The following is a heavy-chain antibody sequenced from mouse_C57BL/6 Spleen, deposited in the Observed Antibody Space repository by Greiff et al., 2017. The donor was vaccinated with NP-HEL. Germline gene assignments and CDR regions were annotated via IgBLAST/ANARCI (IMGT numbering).Heavy chain of an antibody. D-gene: IGHD1-1*01. Sequence: EVKLMESGEGLVKPGGSLKLSCAASGFTFSSYAMSWVRQTPEKRLEWVAYISSGGDYIYYADTVKGRFTISRDNARNTLYLQMSSLKSEDTAMYYCTREDYSYAMDYWGQGTSVTVSS. CDR2: ISSGGDYI. CDR1: GFTFSSYA. V-gene: IGHV5-9-1*02. CDR3: TREDYSYAMDY. J-gene: IGHJ4*01.